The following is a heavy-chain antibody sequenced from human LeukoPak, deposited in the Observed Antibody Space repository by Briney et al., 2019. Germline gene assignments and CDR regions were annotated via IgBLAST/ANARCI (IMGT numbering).Heavy chain of an antibody. V-gene: IGHV3-7*01. CDR1: GFTFSSYW. CDR3: ARDREIGYCDGNNCYDVGY. D-gene: IGHD2-2*01. CDR2: IKQDGSEI. J-gene: IGHJ4*02. Sequence: GGSLRLSCAASGFTFSSYWMSWVRQAPGKGLEWVADIKQDGSEIYYVDSVKGRFTISRDNAKNSLYLQMNGLRAEDTAVYYCARDREIGYCDGNNCYDVGYWGQGTLVTVSS.